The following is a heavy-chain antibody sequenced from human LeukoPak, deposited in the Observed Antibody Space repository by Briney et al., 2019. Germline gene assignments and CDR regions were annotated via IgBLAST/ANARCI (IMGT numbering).Heavy chain of an antibody. J-gene: IGHJ4*02. Sequence: KPGESLNISCKGSGYSFTSYWIGWVRQMPGKGLEWMGIIYPGDSDTRYSPSFQGQVTISADKSISTAYLQWSSLKASDTAMYYCARQVGRWLQAPALDFDYWGQGTLVAVSS. D-gene: IGHD5-24*01. CDR3: ARQVGRWLQAPALDFDY. V-gene: IGHV5-51*01. CDR1: GYSFTSYW. CDR2: IYPGDSDT.